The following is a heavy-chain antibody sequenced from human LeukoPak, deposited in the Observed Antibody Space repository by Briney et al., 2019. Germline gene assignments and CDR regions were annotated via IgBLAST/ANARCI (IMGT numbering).Heavy chain of an antibody. Sequence: GGSLRLSCTGSGFNFNMFAIDWVRQAPGQGLEWVSGLSRGGGSTNYADSVKGRFTISRDKSKNMVILQMNSLRPEDTAVYYCAKEQRIRHCSEGVCMEGYYFDHWGQGTLVTVSS. CDR2: LSRGGGST. J-gene: IGHJ4*02. CDR3: AKEQRIRHCSEGVCMEGYYFDH. D-gene: IGHD2-8*01. V-gene: IGHV3-23*01. CDR1: GFNFNMFA.